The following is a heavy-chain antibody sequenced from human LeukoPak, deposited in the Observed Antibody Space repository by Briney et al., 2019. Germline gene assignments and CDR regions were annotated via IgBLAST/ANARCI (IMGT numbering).Heavy chain of an antibody. V-gene: IGHV3-74*01. CDR3: ARDRCCSSASCYGGDY. CDR2: IGTDSSLN. D-gene: IGHD2-2*01. Sequence: GVSLRLSCAASGFTFRSFWMHGVRHARGKARVGVSRIGTDSSLNSYADSVNGRFTISRDNAKNTLYLQMDSLRAEATAVYYCARDRCCSSASCYGGDYWGQGTLVTVSS. J-gene: IGHJ4*02. CDR1: GFTFRSFW.